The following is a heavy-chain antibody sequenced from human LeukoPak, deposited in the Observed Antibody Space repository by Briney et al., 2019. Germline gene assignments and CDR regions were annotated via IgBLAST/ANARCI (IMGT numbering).Heavy chain of an antibody. J-gene: IGHJ4*02. CDR2: IYTSGST. Sequence: SETLSLTCTVSGGSISSYYWSWIRQPAGKGPEWIGRIYTSGSTNYNPSLKSRVTMSVDTSKNQFSLKLSPVTAADTAVYYCARVGRGYSYGYKVGVNDYWGQGTLVTVSS. D-gene: IGHD5-18*01. CDR1: GGSISSYY. CDR3: ARVGRGYSYGYKVGVNDY. V-gene: IGHV4-4*07.